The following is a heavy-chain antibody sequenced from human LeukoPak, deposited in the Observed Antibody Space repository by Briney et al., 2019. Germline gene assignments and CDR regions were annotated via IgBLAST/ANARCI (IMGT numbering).Heavy chain of an antibody. Sequence: ASVKVSCMASGYTFTSYYMHWVRQAPGQGLEWMGIINPGGGSTAYAQKFQGRVTMTRDTSTNTVYMELSSLRSEDTAVYYCARARGVGTGWPVDYWGQGALVTVSS. CDR2: INPGGGST. V-gene: IGHV1-46*01. CDR1: GYTFTSYY. J-gene: IGHJ4*02. CDR3: ARARGVGTGWPVDY. D-gene: IGHD6-19*01.